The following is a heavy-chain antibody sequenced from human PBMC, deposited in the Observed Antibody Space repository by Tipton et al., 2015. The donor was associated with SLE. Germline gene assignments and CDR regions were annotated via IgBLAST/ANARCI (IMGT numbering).Heavy chain of an antibody. Sequence: SLRLSCAASGFTFSSNFMNWVRQAPGKGLGWVSVIYSGGRAYYADSVKCRFTISRDNSKNTLYLQMNSLRVEDTAVYYCAREDLGYGDYDYWGQGTLVTVSS. J-gene: IGHJ4*02. D-gene: IGHD4-17*01. CDR3: AREDLGYGDYDY. V-gene: IGHV3-66*02. CDR2: IYSGGRA. CDR1: GFTFSSNF.